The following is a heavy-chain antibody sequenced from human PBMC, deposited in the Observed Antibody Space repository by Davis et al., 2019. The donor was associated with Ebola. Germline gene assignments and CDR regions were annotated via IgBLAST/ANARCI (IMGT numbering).Heavy chain of an antibody. J-gene: IGHJ4*02. CDR2: VHPSGST. Sequence: MPSETLSLTCTVSGGSTSDTVSYWGWIRQPPGKGLEWMGSVHPSGSTYYNPSLKSRITIFVDKSKNQFSVKLTSVTATETAVYFCAAGRDAYKVGRHWGQGTLVTVSS. D-gene: IGHD5-24*01. V-gene: IGHV4-39*01. CDR3: AAGRDAYKVGRH. CDR1: GGSTSDTVSY.